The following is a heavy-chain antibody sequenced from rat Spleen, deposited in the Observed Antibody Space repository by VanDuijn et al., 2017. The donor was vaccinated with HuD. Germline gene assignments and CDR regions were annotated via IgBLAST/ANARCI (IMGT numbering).Heavy chain of an antibody. J-gene: IGHJ3*01. V-gene: IGHV5-7*01. CDR3: ARPSYGYPFAY. D-gene: IGHD1-7*01. CDR2: ITYDGSGT. CDR1: GFTFSDYN. Sequence: EVQVVESGGGLVQPGRSLKLSCTASGFTFSDYNMAWVRQAPKKGLEWVTAITYDGSGTYYRDSVKGRFTISRDNAKSTLYLQMDSLRSEDTATYYCARPSYGYPFAYWGQGTLVTVSS.